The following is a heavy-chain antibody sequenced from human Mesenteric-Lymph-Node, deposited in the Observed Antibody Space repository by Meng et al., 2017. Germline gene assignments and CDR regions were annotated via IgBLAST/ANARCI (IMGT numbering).Heavy chain of an antibody. CDR1: GFSLSTHGMR. CDR2: IDWDGDK. Sequence: SGPTLVTPTQTLTLTCTFSGFSLSTHGMRVRWVRQPPGKALECLGRIDWDGDKFYSTSLETRLTISKDTSKNQVVLTMTNVDPVDTATYYCARTRLTTGYFYNGLDVWGQGTTVTVSS. V-gene: IGHV2-70*04. J-gene: IGHJ6*02. D-gene: IGHD4-17*01. CDR3: ARTRLTTGYFYNGLDV.